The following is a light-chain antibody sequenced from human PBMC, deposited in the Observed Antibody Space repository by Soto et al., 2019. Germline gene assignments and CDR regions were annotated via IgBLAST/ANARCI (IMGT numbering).Light chain of an antibody. CDR3: QAWDTGIQI. Sequence: QPVLTQSPSASASLGASVKLTCTRSSGHSSYAIAWHQQQPDKGPRYLMKLNSDGSHSKGDGIPDRFSGSSSGAERYLTISSLQSEDEADYYCQAWDTGIQIFGGGTKLTVL. J-gene: IGLJ2*01. V-gene: IGLV4-69*01. CDR2: LNSDGSH. CDR1: SGHSSYA.